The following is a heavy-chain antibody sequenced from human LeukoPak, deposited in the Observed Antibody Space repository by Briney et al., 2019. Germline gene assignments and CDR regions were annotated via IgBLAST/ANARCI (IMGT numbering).Heavy chain of an antibody. J-gene: IGHJ4*02. CDR2: ISGSGGST. V-gene: IGHV3-23*01. CDR1: GFTFSSYA. Sequence: PGGSLRLSCAASGFTFSSYAMSWVRQAPGKGLEWVSAISGSGGSTYYADSVKGRFTISRDNSKNTLYLQMNSLRAEDTAVYYCAKDEKTGYSSGWYGVDYWGQGTLVTVSS. D-gene: IGHD6-19*01. CDR3: AKDEKTGYSSGWYGVDY.